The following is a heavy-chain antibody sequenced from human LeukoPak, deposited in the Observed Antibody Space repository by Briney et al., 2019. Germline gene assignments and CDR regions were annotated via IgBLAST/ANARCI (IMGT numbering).Heavy chain of an antibody. D-gene: IGHD2-2*01. CDR1: GGSISSSSYY. CDR3: ARYCSSTSCQDHDAFDI. Sequence: SETLSLTCTVSGGSISSSSYYWGWIRQPPGKGLEWIGSIYYSGSTYYNPSLKSRVTISVDTSKNQFSLKLSSVTAADTAVYYCARYCSSTSCQDHDAFDIWGQGTMVTVSS. CDR2: IYYSGST. V-gene: IGHV4-39*01. J-gene: IGHJ3*02.